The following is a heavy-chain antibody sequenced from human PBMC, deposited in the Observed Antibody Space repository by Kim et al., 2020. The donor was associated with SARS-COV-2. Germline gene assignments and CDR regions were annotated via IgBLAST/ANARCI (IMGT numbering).Heavy chain of an antibody. V-gene: IGHV1-3*01. Sequence: YSQKFQGRVTITRDTSASTAYMELSSLRSEDTAVYYCARDPYYYYYYMDVWGKGTTVTVSS. CDR3: ARDPYYYYYYMDV. J-gene: IGHJ6*03.